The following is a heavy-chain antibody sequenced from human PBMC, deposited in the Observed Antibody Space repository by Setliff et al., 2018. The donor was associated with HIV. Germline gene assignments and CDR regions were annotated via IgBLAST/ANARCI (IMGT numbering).Heavy chain of an antibody. D-gene: IGHD4-17*01. CDR2: IYSGGST. CDR3: TSRRKTTYYYYYMDV. CDR1: GFTVSSNY. J-gene: IGHJ6*03. V-gene: IGHV3-53*01. Sequence: GGSLRLSCAASGFTVSSNYMSWVRQAPGKGLEWVSVIYSGGSTYYADSVKGRFTISRDNSKNTLYLQMNSLRAEDTAVYYCTSRRKTTYYYYYMDVWGKGTTVTVSS.